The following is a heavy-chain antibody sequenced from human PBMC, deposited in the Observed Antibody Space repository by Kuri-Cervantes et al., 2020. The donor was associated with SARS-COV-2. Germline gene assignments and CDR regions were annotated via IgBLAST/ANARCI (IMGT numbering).Heavy chain of an antibody. V-gene: IGHV4-38-2*01. J-gene: IGHJ4*02. CDR2: IYHSGST. CDR1: GYSISSGYY. Sequence: ESLKISCAVSGYSISSGYYWGWIRQPPGKGLEWIGSIYHSGSTYYNPSLKSRVTTSVDTSKNQFSLKLSSVTAADTAVYYCARQGGYSSSSLDYWGQGTLVTVSS. CDR3: ARQGGYSSSSLDY. D-gene: IGHD6-6*01.